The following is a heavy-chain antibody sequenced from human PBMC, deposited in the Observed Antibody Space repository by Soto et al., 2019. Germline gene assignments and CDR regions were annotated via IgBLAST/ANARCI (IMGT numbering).Heavy chain of an antibody. D-gene: IGHD3-10*01. CDR1: GFTFSSYS. CDR2: ISSSSSTI. Sequence: GGSLRLSCAASGFTFSSYSMNWVRQAPGRGLEWVSYISSSSSTIYYADSVKGRFTISRDNAKNSLYLQMNSLRDEDTAVYYCAREKGLLWFGELRYFDYWGQGTLLTVSS. V-gene: IGHV3-48*02. CDR3: AREKGLLWFGELRYFDY. J-gene: IGHJ4*02.